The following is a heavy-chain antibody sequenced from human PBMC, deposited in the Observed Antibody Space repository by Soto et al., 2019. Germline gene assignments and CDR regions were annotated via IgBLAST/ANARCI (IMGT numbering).Heavy chain of an antibody. V-gene: IGHV3-30*18. CDR3: AKELWFGELSPAAYYYYGMDV. D-gene: IGHD3-10*01. CDR2: ISYDGSNK. CDR1: GFTFSSYG. J-gene: IGHJ6*02. Sequence: GGSLRLSCAASGFTFSSYGMHWVRQAPGKGLEWVAVISYDGSNKYYADSVKGRFTISRDNSKNTLYLQMNSLRAEDTAVYYCAKELWFGELSPAAYYYYGMDVWGQGTTVTVSS.